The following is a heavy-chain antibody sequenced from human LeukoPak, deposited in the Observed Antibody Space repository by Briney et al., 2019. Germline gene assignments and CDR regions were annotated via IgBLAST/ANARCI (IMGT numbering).Heavy chain of an antibody. CDR2: ISGSGGST. D-gene: IGHD3-22*01. V-gene: IGHV3-23*01. Sequence: GGTLRLSCAASGFTFSSYGMSWVRQAPGKGLEWVSAISGSGGSTYYADSVKGRFTISRDNSKNTLYLQMNSLRAEDTAVYYCARLSGWLLLYWGQGTLVTVSS. J-gene: IGHJ4*02. CDR1: GFTFSSYG. CDR3: ARLSGWLLLY.